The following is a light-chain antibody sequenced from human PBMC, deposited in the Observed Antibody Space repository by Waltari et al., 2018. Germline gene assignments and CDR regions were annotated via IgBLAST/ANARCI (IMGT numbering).Light chain of an antibody. CDR2: DVN. CDR3: CSYAGSAISV. V-gene: IGLV2-23*02. Sequence: QSALTQTATVSGSPGQSITIYCSGTRSDIGDYNLVSWYQQHPGKAPTLIIYDVNKRPSGVSNRFSGSKSGHTAFLTISGLQTADEADYYCCSYAGSAISVFGGGTKVTVL. J-gene: IGLJ3*02. CDR1: RSDIGDYNL.